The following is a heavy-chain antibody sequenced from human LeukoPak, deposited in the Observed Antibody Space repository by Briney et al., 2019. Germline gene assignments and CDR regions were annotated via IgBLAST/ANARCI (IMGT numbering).Heavy chain of an antibody. CDR3: ARHRSYQLLYESGVNWFDP. J-gene: IGHJ5*02. D-gene: IGHD2-2*02. CDR2: IIPIFGTA. CDR1: GGTFSSYA. V-gene: IGHV1-69*13. Sequence: SVKVSCKASGGTFSSYAISWVRQAPGQGLEWMGEIIPIFGTANYAQKFQGRVTITADESTSTAYMELSSLRSEDTAVYYCARHRSYQLLYESGVNWFDPWGQGTLVTVSS.